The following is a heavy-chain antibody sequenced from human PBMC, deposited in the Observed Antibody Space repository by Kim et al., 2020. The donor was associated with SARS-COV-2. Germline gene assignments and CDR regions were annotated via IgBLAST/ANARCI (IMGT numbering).Heavy chain of an antibody. CDR3: ARASFFYDSSGYHFDY. D-gene: IGHD3-22*01. Sequence: SVKVSCKASGGTFSSYAINWVRQAPGQGLEWMGRIIPFLGITNYAQKFQGRVTITADKSTSTAYMELSSLRSEDTAVYYGARASFFYDSSGYHFDYWGQGTLVTVSS. CDR1: GGTFSSYA. J-gene: IGHJ4*02. CDR2: IIPFLGIT. V-gene: IGHV1-69*04.